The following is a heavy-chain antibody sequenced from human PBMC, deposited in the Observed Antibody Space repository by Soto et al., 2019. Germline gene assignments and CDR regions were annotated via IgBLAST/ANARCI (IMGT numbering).Heavy chain of an antibody. CDR3: ARVSPDTAMVNYWFDP. CDR2: IYYSGST. CDR1: CGSISSGDYY. D-gene: IGHD5-18*01. V-gene: IGHV4-30-4*01. Sequence: SSETLSLTCTVSCGSISSGDYYWSWIRQPPGKGLEWIGYIYYSGSTYYNPSLKSRVTISVDTSKNQFSLKLSSVTAADTAVYYCARVSPDTAMVNYWFDPWGQGTLVTVSS. J-gene: IGHJ5*02.